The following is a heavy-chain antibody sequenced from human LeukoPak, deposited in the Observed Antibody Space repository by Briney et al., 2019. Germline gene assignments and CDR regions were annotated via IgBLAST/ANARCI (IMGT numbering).Heavy chain of an antibody. CDR1: GGTFSSYA. V-gene: IGHV1-69*04. Sequence: ASVKVSCKASGGTFSSYAISWVRQAPGQGLEWMGRIIPILGIANYAQKFQGRVTITADKSTSTAYMELSSLRSEDTAVYYCAGDTEGXWFDPWGQGALVTVSS. D-gene: IGHD3-10*01. J-gene: IGHJ5*02. CDR2: IIPILGIA. CDR3: AGDTEGXWFDP.